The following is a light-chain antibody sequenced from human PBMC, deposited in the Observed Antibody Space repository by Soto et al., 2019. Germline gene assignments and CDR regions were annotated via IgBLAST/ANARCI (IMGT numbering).Light chain of an antibody. CDR3: QLYNNWPPWT. CDR1: QSVSSN. Sequence: EIVMTQSPATLSVSPGERATLSCRASQSVSSNLAWYQQKPRQPPRLLIYGASTRSTGIPAKFSGSGSGTEFTLTISILQSEYFAVYYCQLYNNWPPWTFGQGTKVEIK. CDR2: GAS. V-gene: IGKV3-15*01. J-gene: IGKJ1*01.